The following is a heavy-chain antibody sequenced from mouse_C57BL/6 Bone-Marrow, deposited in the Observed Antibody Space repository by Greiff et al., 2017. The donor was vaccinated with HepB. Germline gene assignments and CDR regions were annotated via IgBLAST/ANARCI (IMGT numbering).Heavy chain of an antibody. CDR1: GYAFSSSW. Sequence: VQLQQSGPELVKPGASVKISCKASGYAFSSSWMNWVKQRPGKGLEWIGRICPGDGDTNYNGKFKGKATLTADKSSSTAYMQLSSLTSEDSAVYFCATYSKRAMDYWGQGTSVTVSS. V-gene: IGHV1-82*01. J-gene: IGHJ4*01. D-gene: IGHD2-5*01. CDR2: ICPGDGDT. CDR3: ATYSKRAMDY.